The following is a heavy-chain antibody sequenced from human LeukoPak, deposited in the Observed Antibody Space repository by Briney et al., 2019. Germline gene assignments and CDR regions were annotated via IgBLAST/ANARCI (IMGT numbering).Heavy chain of an antibody. V-gene: IGHV4-34*01. D-gene: IGHD3-22*01. Sequence: PSETLSLTCAVYGGSFSGYYWSWIRQPPGKGLEWIGEINHSGSTNYNPSPKSRVTISVDTSKNQFSLKLSSVTAADTAVYYCARLTNYYDSSGYYHGRRYYYGMDVWGQGTTVTVSS. CDR1: GGSFSGYY. CDR2: INHSGST. J-gene: IGHJ6*02. CDR3: ARLTNYYDSSGYYHGRRYYYGMDV.